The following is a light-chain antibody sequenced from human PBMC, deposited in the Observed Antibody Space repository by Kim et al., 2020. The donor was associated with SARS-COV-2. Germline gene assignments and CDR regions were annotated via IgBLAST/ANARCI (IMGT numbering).Light chain of an antibody. J-gene: IGLJ6*01. V-gene: IGLV3-19*01. Sequence: SSELTQDPAVSVILGQTVTITCQGDSLRSYYASWYQQKPGQAPGLVIFGNQNRPSGIPDRFSATYSGDTASLTITGAQAEDEADYFCCSRNRSGNIFFVFGRGTQVTVL. CDR2: GNQ. CDR1: SLRSYY. CDR3: CSRNRSGNIFFV.